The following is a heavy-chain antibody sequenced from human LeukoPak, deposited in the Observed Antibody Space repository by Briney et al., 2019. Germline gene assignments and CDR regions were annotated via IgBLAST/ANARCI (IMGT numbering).Heavy chain of an antibody. CDR3: VRNTKDY. J-gene: IGHJ4*02. D-gene: IGHD2-2*01. CDR1: GYTFYNYG. V-gene: IGHV3-20*04. Sequence: PGGSLRLSCVTSGYTFYNYGMSWVRQAPGKGLEWVSGLNWNGSTTGYADSVKGRFTISRDNAKSSLYLQMGSLRAEDTALYYCVRNTKDYWGQGTLVTVSS. CDR2: LNWNGSTT.